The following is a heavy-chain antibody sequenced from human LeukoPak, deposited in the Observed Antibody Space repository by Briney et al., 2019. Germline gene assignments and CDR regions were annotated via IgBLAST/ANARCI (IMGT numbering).Heavy chain of an antibody. J-gene: IGHJ4*02. V-gene: IGHV4-4*07. CDR2: VYTSGSA. CDR3: ARDLEVHEGLFDC. D-gene: IGHD1-1*01. Sequence: SETLSLTCTVSGGSISGYYWSWIRQPAGKGLQWIGRVYTSGSANYNPSLKSRLTMSVDTSKNQFSLKLSSVTAADTAVYYCARDLEVHEGLFDCWGQGTLVTVSS. CDR1: GGSISGYY.